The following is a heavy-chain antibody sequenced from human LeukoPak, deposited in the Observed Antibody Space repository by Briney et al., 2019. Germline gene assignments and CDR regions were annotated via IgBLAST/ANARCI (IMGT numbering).Heavy chain of an antibody. CDR1: GFTVSSNY. CDR2: IYSGGST. V-gene: IGHV3-66*01. D-gene: IGHD6-13*01. CDR3: ARDRSVAAAGAFDI. Sequence: GGSLRLSCAASGFTVSSNYMSWVRQAPGKGLEWASVIYSGGSTYYADSVKGRFTISRDNSKNTLYLQMNSLRAEDTAVYYCARDRSVAAAGAFDIWGQGTMVTVSS. J-gene: IGHJ3*02.